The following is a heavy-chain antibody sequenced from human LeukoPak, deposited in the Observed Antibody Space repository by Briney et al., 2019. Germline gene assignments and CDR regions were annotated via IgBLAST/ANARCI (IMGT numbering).Heavy chain of an antibody. Sequence: PGRSLRLSCAASGFTFSSYAMHWVRQAPGKGLEWVAVISYDGSNKYYADSVKGRFTISRDNSKNTLYLQMNSLRAEDTAVYYCAREIVGATRSYYFDYWGQGTLVTVSS. D-gene: IGHD1-26*01. CDR3: AREIVGATRSYYFDY. J-gene: IGHJ4*02. CDR2: ISYDGSNK. V-gene: IGHV3-30-3*01. CDR1: GFTFSSYA.